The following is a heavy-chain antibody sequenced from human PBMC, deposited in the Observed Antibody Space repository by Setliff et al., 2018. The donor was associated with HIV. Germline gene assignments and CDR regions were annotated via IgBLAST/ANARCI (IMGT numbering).Heavy chain of an antibody. V-gene: IGHV3-23*01. J-gene: IGHJ6*03. CDR3: AKQYSMYYYYYMDV. Sequence: GSLRLSCAASGFTFSNYAMSWVRQAPGEGLEWVSAILSTGERTFYADSVKGRFTISRDNSKNTLYLQMNSLRAEDTAVYYCAKQYSMYYYYYMDVWGKGTTVTVSS. CDR1: GFTFSNYA. CDR2: ILSTGERT. D-gene: IGHD6-6*01.